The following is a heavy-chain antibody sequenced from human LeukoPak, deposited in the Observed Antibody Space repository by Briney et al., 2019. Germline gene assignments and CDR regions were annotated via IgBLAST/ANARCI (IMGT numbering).Heavy chain of an antibody. V-gene: IGHV1-69*04. J-gene: IGHJ3*01. CDR2: NVPILGIA. Sequence: SVKVSCKASGGTFNNYAISWVRQAPGQGLEWMGRNVPILGIANYAQEFQGRLIITADKATSSAYMELSSLRSEDTAVYYCARDQGDNSYGYYAIWYAFDVWGQGTMVTVSS. D-gene: IGHD5-18*01. CDR3: ARDQGDNSYGYYAIWYAFDV. CDR1: GGTFNNYA.